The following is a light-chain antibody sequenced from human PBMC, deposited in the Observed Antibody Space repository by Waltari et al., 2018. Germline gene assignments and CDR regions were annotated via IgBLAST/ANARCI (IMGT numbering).Light chain of an antibody. CDR3: QQYDNLPIT. CDR1: RDIAYY. CDR2: DAS. V-gene: IGKV1-33*01. Sequence: DIQVTQSPSSLSASVGDRVTITCQASRDIAYYLNWYQHKPGKAPKLLIYDASKLQTGGPSRFSGTGSGTYFTFTISSLQPEDIATYYCQQYDNLPITFGRGTRLEIK. J-gene: IGKJ5*01.